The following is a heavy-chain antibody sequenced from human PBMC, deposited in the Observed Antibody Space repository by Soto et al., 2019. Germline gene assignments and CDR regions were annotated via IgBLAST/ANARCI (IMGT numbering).Heavy chain of an antibody. CDR3: AKGGYRHAYD. V-gene: IGHV3-23*01. D-gene: IGHD3-16*01. J-gene: IGHJ4*02. CDR2: ISEGGGTT. Sequence: EVQLLESGEGLIQPGGSLRLSCAASGFAFSRSAMAWVRQAPEKGLEWVSSISEGGGTTFYAGSVEGRFTISRDNSKNTLYLQMNSVRADDTAVYYCAKGGYRHAYDWGRGTLVTVSS. CDR1: GFAFSRSA.